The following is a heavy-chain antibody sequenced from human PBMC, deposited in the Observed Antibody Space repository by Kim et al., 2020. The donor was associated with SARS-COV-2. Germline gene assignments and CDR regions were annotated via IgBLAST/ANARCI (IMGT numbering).Heavy chain of an antibody. J-gene: IGHJ4*02. CDR2: IYYSGNT. D-gene: IGHD3-3*01. CDR3: ARAPNDFWSGYPYYFDY. V-gene: IGHV4-61*01. Sequence: SETLSLTCPVSGGSVSSGSYFWSWIRQPPGKGLEWIGYIYYSGNTNYNPSLKSRVTMSVDTSKNQFSLKLRSVTAADTAVYYCARAPNDFWSGYPYYFDYWGQGTLVTASS. CDR1: GGSVSSGSYF.